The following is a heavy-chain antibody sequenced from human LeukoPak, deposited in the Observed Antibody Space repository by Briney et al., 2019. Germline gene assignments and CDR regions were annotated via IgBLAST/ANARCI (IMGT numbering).Heavy chain of an antibody. CDR1: GYTFTGYY. D-gene: IGHD3-10*01. CDR3: ARDRDYGSGIFDY. Sequence: GASVKVSCKASGYTFTGYYMYWVRQAPGQGLEWMGWINPNSGGTNYAQKFQGRVTMTRDTSISTAYMELNRLRSDDTAVYYCARDRDYGSGIFDYWGQGTLVTVSS. CDR2: INPNSGGT. J-gene: IGHJ4*02. V-gene: IGHV1-2*02.